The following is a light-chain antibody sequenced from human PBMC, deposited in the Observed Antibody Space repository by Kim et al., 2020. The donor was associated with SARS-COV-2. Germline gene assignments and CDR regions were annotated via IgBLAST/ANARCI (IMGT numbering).Light chain of an antibody. V-gene: IGLV2-14*03. CDR1: SSDVGGYNY. CDR2: DVS. J-gene: IGLJ1*01. Sequence: QSITLSCTGTSSDVGGYNYVSWYQQHPGKAPKVLIYDVSKRPSGVSNRFSGSKSDNTASLTISGLQAEDEADYYCNSYTSSTTFYVFGTGTKVTVL. CDR3: NSYTSSTTFYV.